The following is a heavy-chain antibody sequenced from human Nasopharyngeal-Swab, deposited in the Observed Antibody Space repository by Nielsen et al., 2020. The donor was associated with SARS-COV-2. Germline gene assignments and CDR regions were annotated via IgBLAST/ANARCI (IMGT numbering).Heavy chain of an antibody. CDR1: GFAFGDSA. J-gene: IGHJ4*02. D-gene: IGHD3-9*01. CDR3: TKDSYDILTGYSTGLDS. V-gene: IGHV3-9*01. CDR2: ISWNSSTI. Sequence: SLKISCAASGFAFGDSAMHWIRQRPGKGPEWVSGISWNSSTIGYVDSVRGRFTISRDNAKNSLYLQMNSLRAEDTAFYYCTKDSYDILTGYSTGLDSWGQGTLVTVSS.